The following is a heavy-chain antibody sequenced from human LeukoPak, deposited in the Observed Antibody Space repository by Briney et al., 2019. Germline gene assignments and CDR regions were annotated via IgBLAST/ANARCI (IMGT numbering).Heavy chain of an antibody. V-gene: IGHV4-39*01. Sequence: KPSETLSLTCTVSGGSISSSSYYWGGIRQPPGKGLEWIVSIYYSGSTYYNPSLKSRVTISVDTSKNPFSLKLSSVTAADTAVYYCARRPYAMNWFDLWGQGTLVTVSS. CDR3: ARRPYAMNWFDL. CDR2: IYYSGST. J-gene: IGHJ5*02. CDR1: GGSISSSSYY. D-gene: IGHD3-16*01.